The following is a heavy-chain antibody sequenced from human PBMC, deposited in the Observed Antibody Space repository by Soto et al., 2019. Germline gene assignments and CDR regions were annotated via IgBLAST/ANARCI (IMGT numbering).Heavy chain of an antibody. Sequence: GEALKISCKGSGYSFTRYWIGWVLQMPWKGLEWMGIIYPGDSDTRYSPSFQGQVTISADKSISTAYLQWSSLKASDTATYYCARLGFDSVFLGGYYYVHHYHGIEVWGEGSTV. CDR1: GYSFTRYW. CDR3: ARLGFDSVFLGGYYYVHHYHGIEV. J-gene: IGHJ6*02. D-gene: IGHD3-22*01. CDR2: IYPGDSDT. V-gene: IGHV5-51*01.